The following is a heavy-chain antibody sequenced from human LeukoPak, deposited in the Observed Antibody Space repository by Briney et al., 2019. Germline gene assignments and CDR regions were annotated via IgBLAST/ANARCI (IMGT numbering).Heavy chain of an antibody. Sequence: GGSLRLSCVASGFTFSKYTLSWIRQPPGKGLEWVAGIYGGGSGTTFYADSVKGRFTISRDNSKNTLYLQMNSLRAEDTAVYYCAKIPAACSGGSCYAYYYGMDVWGQGTTVTVSS. V-gene: IGHV3-23*01. J-gene: IGHJ6*02. CDR2: IYGGGSGTT. CDR3: AKIPAACSGGSCYAYYYGMDV. CDR1: GFTFSKYT. D-gene: IGHD2-15*01.